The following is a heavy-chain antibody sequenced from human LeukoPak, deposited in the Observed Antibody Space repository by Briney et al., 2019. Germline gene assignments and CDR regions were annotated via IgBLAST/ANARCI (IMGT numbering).Heavy chain of an antibody. J-gene: IGHJ5*02. Sequence: PSETLSLTCTVSGGSISSGGYYWSWIRQHPGKGLEWIGYIYYSGSTYYNPSLKSRVTISVDTSKNQFSLKLSSVTAADTAVYYCARVEALYGSGTMGWFDPWGQGTLVTVSS. V-gene: IGHV4-31*03. CDR1: GGSISSGGYY. CDR3: ARVEALYGSGTMGWFDP. D-gene: IGHD3-10*01. CDR2: IYYSGST.